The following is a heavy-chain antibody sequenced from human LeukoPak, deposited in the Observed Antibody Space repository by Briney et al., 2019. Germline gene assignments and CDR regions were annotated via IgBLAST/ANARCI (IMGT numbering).Heavy chain of an antibody. V-gene: IGHV4-39*07. CDR1: GGSISSSSYY. D-gene: IGHD3-22*01. Sequence: SETLSLTCTVSGGSISSSSYYWGWIRQPPGKGLEWIGSIYYSGSTYYNPSLKSRVTISVDTSKNQSSLKLSSVTAADTAVYYCARNNYDSSGYYYFFDYWGQGTLVTVSS. CDR2: IYYSGST. J-gene: IGHJ4*02. CDR3: ARNNYDSSGYYYFFDY.